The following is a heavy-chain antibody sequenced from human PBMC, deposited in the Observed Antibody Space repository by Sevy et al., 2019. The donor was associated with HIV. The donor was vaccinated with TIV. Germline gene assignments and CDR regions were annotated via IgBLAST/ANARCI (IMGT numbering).Heavy chain of an antibody. CDR3: AKDRITMIGDAFDV. Sequence: GGSLRLSCAASEFTFSSYAMSWVRQAPGKGLEWVSGLSGYGGSTYYADSVKGRFTISRDNSKNTLYLQMNSLRAEDTAVYYCAKDRITMIGDAFDVWGQGTMVTV. CDR2: LSGYGGST. CDR1: EFTFSSYA. D-gene: IGHD3-22*01. V-gene: IGHV3-23*01. J-gene: IGHJ3*01.